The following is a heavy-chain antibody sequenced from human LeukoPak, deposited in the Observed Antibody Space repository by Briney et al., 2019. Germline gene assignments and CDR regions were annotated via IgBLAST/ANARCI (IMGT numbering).Heavy chain of an antibody. CDR1: GYTFTSYD. Sequence: ASVKVSCKASGYTFTSYDINWLRQATGQGLEWMGWMNPNSGNTGYAQKFQGRVTITRNTSISTAYMELSSLRSEDTAVYYCARGDWKSYYFDYWGQGTLVTVSS. CDR3: ARGDWKSYYFDY. J-gene: IGHJ4*02. CDR2: MNPNSGNT. D-gene: IGHD1-1*01. V-gene: IGHV1-8*01.